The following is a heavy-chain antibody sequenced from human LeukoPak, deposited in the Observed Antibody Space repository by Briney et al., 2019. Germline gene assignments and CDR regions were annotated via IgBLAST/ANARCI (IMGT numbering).Heavy chain of an antibody. CDR3: ARGEWLLED. J-gene: IGHJ4*02. CDR2: INTNTGNP. CDR1: GCTFTNHA. V-gene: IGHV7-4-1*02. Sequence: ASVKVSCKASGCTFTNHAMNWVRQAPGQGLEWMGWINTNTGNPTYAQGFTGRFVFSLDTSVSTAYLQISSLKAEDTAVYYCARGEWLLEDWGQGTLVTVSS. D-gene: IGHD3-3*01.